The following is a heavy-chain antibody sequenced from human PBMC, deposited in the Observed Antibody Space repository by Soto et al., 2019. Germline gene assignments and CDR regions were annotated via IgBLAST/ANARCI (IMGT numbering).Heavy chain of an antibody. J-gene: IGHJ5*02. CDR1: GGSISSGGYY. CDR2: IYYSGST. D-gene: IGHD1-26*01. CDR3: ARGLWGATLDWFDP. V-gene: IGHV4-31*03. Sequence: SETLSLTCTVSGGSISSGGYYWSWIRQHPGKGLEWIGYIYYSGSTYYNPSLKSRVTISVDTSKNQFSLRLTSVTAADTAVYYCARGLWGATLDWFDPWGQGTLVTVSS.